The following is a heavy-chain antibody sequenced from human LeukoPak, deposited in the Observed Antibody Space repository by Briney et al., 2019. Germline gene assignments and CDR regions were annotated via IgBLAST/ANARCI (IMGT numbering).Heavy chain of an antibody. J-gene: IGHJ4*01. CDR2: IFYSGRT. CDR3: AGDGHEGVMVVAPTHYFDY. Sequence: PLETLSLTCSVSGGSISSHYWSSIRQPPGKGLEWRGYIFYSGRTTYNPSLKSRVTLSVYTSTNQFSPRMSSLTPAHTPPCYCAGDGHEGVMVVAPTHYFDYWGQGTLVTVSS. V-gene: IGHV4-59*11. D-gene: IGHD2-15*01. CDR1: GGSISSHY.